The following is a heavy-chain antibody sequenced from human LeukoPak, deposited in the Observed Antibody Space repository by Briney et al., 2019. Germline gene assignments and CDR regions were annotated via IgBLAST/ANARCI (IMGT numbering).Heavy chain of an antibody. V-gene: IGHV1-69*05. J-gene: IGHJ4*02. Sequence: ASVKVSCKASGGTFSSYAISWVRQAPGQRLEWMGRIIPIFGTANYAQKFQGRVTITTDESTSTAYMELSSLRSEDTAVYYCARAHESGYYDYFDYWGQGTLVTVSS. CDR2: IIPIFGTA. CDR3: ARAHESGYYDYFDY. D-gene: IGHD3-22*01. CDR1: GGTFSSYA.